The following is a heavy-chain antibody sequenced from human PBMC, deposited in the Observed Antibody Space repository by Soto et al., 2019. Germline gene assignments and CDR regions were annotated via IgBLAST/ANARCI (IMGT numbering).Heavy chain of an antibody. D-gene: IGHD5-12*01. CDR3: ARTRGYSGYDPPSFDY. J-gene: IGHJ4*02. CDR1: GGSISSSNW. Sequence: SETLSLTYAVSGGSISSSNWWSWVRQPPGKGLEWIGEIYHSGSTNYNPSLKSRVTISVDKSNNQFSLTLSSVTAVDTAVYYCARTRGYSGYDPPSFDYWGQGTLVTVSP. V-gene: IGHV4-4*02. CDR2: IYHSGST.